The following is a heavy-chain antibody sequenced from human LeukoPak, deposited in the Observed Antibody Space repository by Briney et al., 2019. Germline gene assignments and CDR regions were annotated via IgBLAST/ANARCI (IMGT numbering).Heavy chain of an antibody. D-gene: IGHD2/OR15-2a*01. V-gene: IGHV3-49*04. CDR2: IRGKGYGGTT. J-gene: IGHJ4*02. CDR1: GFSFGDYA. CDR3: TARALGTT. Sequence: GGSLRLSCTASGFSFGDYAMSWVRQAPAKGLEWVGFIRGKGYGGTTEYAASVKGRFTISRDDSKSIAYLQMDSRKTEDTAVYYCTARALGTTGGQGTPVTVSS.